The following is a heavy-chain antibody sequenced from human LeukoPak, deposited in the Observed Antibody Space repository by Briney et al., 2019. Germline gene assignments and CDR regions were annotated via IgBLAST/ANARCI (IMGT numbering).Heavy chain of an antibody. D-gene: IGHD2-2*01. CDR1: GFTFGSYS. CDR3: ARGRYCKSTSCEHFNY. J-gene: IGHJ4*02. V-gene: IGHV3-21*01. CDR2: ISSSSSYI. Sequence: PGGSLRASCAASGFTFGSYSRNWVRQAPGKGLEWVSSISSSSSYIYYADSVKGRFTISRDNAKNSLYLQMSSLRAEDTAVYYCARGRYCKSTSCEHFNYWGQGTLVTVSS.